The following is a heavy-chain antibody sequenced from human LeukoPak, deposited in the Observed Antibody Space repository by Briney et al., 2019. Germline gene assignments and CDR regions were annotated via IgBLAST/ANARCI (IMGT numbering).Heavy chain of an antibody. Sequence: GGSLRLSCAASGFPFSAYGMGWVRQAPGKGLEWVSTINDSGGNTHYADSVKGRCTISRDNSKDTVYLQMNSLRAEDTAVNYCVKDVGGSAFYEYWGQGTLVTVSS. D-gene: IGHD2-15*01. J-gene: IGHJ4*02. CDR1: GFPFSAYG. CDR3: VKDVGGSAFYEY. CDR2: INDSGGNT. V-gene: IGHV3-23*01.